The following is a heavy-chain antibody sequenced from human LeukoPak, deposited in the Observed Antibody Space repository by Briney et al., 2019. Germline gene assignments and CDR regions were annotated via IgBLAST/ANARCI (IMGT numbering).Heavy chain of an antibody. CDR3: TVNWKVGWNDPFDV. J-gene: IGHJ3*01. CDR1: GFTFGDYS. Sequence: PGRPLRLSCTGSGFTFGDYSMSWVRKAPGRGPQWVGFIRSKTYGETTEYAASVKGRFTISRDDSNSIAYLQMNSLKTEDTAVYYCTVNWKVGWNDPFDVWGQGTMVTVSS. CDR2: IRSKTYGETT. D-gene: IGHD1-1*01. V-gene: IGHV3-49*04.